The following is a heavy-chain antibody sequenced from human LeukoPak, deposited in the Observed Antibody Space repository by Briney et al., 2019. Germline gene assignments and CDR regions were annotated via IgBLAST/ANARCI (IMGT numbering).Heavy chain of an antibody. CDR2: ISWNSDSI. CDR1: GFTFDDYA. D-gene: IGHD3-10*01. CDR3: AKGPYGSGTYYTFFDY. V-gene: IGHV3-9*01. Sequence: GGSLRLSCAASGFTFDDYAMHWVRHAPGKGLEWVSGISWNSDSIGYADSVKGRFTISRDNAKNSLYLQMNSLRAEDTALYYCAKGPYGSGTYYTFFDYWGQGTLVTVSS. J-gene: IGHJ4*02.